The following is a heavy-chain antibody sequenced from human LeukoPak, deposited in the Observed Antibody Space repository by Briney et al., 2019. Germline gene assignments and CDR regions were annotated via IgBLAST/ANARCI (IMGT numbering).Heavy chain of an antibody. CDR2: INPNSGGT. J-gene: IGHJ4*02. D-gene: IGHD3-9*01. CDR1: GYTFTGYY. V-gene: IGHV1-2*02. CDR3: ARAERRYFDWLLGEGNYYFDY. Sequence: ASVKVSCKASGYTFTGYYMHWVRQAPGQGLEWMGWINPNSGGTNYAQKFQGRVTMTRDTSISTAYMELSRLRSDDTAVYYCARAERRYFDWLLGEGNYYFDYWGQGTLVTVSS.